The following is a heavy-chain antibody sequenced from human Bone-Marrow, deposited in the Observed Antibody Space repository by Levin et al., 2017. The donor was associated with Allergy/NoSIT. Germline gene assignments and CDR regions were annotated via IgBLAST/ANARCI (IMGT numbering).Heavy chain of an antibody. CDR2: INRDGSRT. J-gene: IGHJ4*02. V-gene: IGHV3-74*01. CDR1: GFTFSAYW. D-gene: IGHD3-16*01. Sequence: PGESLKISCAASGFTFSAYWMHWIRQAPGEGLAWVSRINRDGSRTDYAESVRGRFTISRDNAKNTLYMEMNSLRAEDTAVYYCVKDTFGPEDYWGQGILVTVSS. CDR3: VKDTFGPEDY.